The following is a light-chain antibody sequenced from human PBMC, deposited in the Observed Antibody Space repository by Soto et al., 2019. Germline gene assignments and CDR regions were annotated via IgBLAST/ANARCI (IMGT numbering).Light chain of an antibody. CDR3: QQYGSSVT. J-gene: IGKJ5*01. Sequence: EIVLTQSPATLSLSPGERATLSYRASQSVSSYLAWYQQKPGQAPRLLIYGASSRATGIPDRLSGSGSGTDFTLTIRRLEPEDFAVYYCQQYGSSVTFGQGTRLEIK. V-gene: IGKV3-20*01. CDR1: QSVSSY. CDR2: GAS.